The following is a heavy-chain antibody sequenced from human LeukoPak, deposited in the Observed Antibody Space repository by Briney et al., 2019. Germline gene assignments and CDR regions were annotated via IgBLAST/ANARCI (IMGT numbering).Heavy chain of an antibody. D-gene: IGHD1-14*01. CDR1: GGSISSYY. Sequence: SETLSLTCTVSGGSISSYYWSWIRQPAGKGLEWIGRIYISGSTNYNPSLKSRVTMSVDTSKNQFSLKVSSVTAADTAVYYCARVPQYYYYYMDVWGKGTTVTVSS. J-gene: IGHJ6*03. CDR2: IYISGST. V-gene: IGHV4-4*07. CDR3: ARVPQYYYYYMDV.